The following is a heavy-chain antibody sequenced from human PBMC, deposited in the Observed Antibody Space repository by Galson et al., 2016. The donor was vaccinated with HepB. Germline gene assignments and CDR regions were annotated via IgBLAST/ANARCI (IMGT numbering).Heavy chain of an antibody. D-gene: IGHD1-26*01. CDR2: ISYSGLT. CDR3: ARLTWEVLGWFDT. CDR1: GASITNDKFF. J-gene: IGHJ5*02. V-gene: IGHV4-39*02. Sequence: SETLSLTCTVSGASITNDKFFWGWLRQPPGKGLEWIGSISYSGLTNYNPSLQSRVSISVDTSKDHFSLELKSVTAADTAVYFCARLTWEVLGWFDTWGQGMLVTVSS.